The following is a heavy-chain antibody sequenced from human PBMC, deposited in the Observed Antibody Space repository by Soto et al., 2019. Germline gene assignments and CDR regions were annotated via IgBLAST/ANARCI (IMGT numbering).Heavy chain of an antibody. CDR1: GSSFTTSG. CDR2: ISTYNGNT. D-gene: IGHD4-17*01. Sequence: QAQLVQLGAEGKEPGASVKVPCRASGSSFTTSGFSWVRQPPGQGLGWMGWISTYNGNTNYAQKLQDRVTLTTDTSTSTAYMELRSLRSDDTAVYYCARRLYGDYDYWGQGTLVTVSS. CDR3: ARRLYGDYDY. J-gene: IGHJ4*02. V-gene: IGHV1-18*01.